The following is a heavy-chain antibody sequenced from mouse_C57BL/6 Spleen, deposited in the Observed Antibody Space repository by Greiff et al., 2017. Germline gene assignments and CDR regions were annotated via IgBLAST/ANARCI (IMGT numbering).Heavy chain of an antibody. V-gene: IGHV5-17*01. CDR3: ARDYYGSSFWYFDV. J-gene: IGHJ1*03. D-gene: IGHD1-1*01. CDR2: ISSGSSTI. CDR1: GFTFSDYG. Sequence: EVQGVESGGGLVKPGGSLKLSCAASGFTFSDYGMHWVRQAPEKGLEWVAYISSGSSTIYYADTVKGRFTISRDNAKNTLFLQRTSLRSEDTAMYYCARDYYGSSFWYFDVWGTGTTVTVSS.